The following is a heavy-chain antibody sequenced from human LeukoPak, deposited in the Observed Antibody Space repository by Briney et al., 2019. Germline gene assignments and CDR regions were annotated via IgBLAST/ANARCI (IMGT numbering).Heavy chain of an antibody. CDR3: ATSVDGLVTIRTYFEH. CDR2: FDPEEGET. V-gene: IGHV1-24*01. J-gene: IGHJ4*02. D-gene: IGHD2/OR15-2a*01. CDR1: GGTFSSYA. Sequence: ASVKVSCKASGGTFSSYAISWVRQAPGKGLEWMGGFDPEEGETLKAQRFQGRVTMTEDIFTDTAYMELSGLRSEDTAVYYCATSVDGLVTIRTYFEHWGQGTLITVSS.